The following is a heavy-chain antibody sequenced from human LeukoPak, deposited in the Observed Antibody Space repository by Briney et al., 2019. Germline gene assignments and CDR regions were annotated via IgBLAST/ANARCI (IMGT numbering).Heavy chain of an antibody. CDR1: GFTVSSNY. Sequence: GGSLRLSCAASGFTVSSNYMSWVRQAPGKGLEGVSVIYSGVSTYYADSVKGRFTISRDNSKNTLYLQMNSLRAEDTAVYYCARERMATIDYWGQGTLVTVSS. CDR3: ARERMATIDY. V-gene: IGHV3-66*02. J-gene: IGHJ4*02. CDR2: IYSGVST. D-gene: IGHD5-24*01.